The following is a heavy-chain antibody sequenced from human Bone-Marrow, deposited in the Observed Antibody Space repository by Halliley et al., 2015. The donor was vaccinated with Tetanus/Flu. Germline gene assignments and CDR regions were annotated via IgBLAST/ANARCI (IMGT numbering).Heavy chain of an antibody. J-gene: IGHJ6*02. D-gene: IGHD6-13*01. CDR3: ARDPTSAETYYNYHGMDV. Sequence: SDGSTTDHADSVKGRFTISRDNTKNTLYLQMNSLRAEDTAVFYCARDPTSAETYYNYHGMDVWGQGTTVTVAS. CDR2: SDGSTT. V-gene: IGHV3-74*01.